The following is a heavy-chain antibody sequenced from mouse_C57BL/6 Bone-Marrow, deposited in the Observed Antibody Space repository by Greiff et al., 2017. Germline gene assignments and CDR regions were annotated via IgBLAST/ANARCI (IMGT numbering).Heavy chain of an antibody. CDR1: GYTFTDYE. V-gene: IGHV1-15*01. Sequence: VKLMESGAELVRPGASVTLSCKASGYTFTDYEMHWVKQTPVHGLEWIGAIDPETGGTAYNQKFKGKAILTADKSSSTAYMELRSLTSEDSAVYYCTRPDGYYVRNFDVWGTGTTVTVSS. CDR3: TRPDGYYVRNFDV. J-gene: IGHJ1*03. D-gene: IGHD2-3*01. CDR2: IDPETGGT.